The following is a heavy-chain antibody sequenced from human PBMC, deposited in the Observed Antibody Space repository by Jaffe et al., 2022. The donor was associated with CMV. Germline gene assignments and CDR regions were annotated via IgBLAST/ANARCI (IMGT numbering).Heavy chain of an antibody. V-gene: IGHV1-2*02. CDR1: GYTFTGYY. CDR2: INPNSGGT. Sequence: QVQLVQSGAEVKKPGASVKVSCKASGYTFTGYYMHWVRQAPGQGLEWMGWINPNSGGTNYAQKFQGRVTMTRDTSISTAYMELSRLRSDDTAVYYCARDITYDLLPDAHAFDIWGQGTMVTVSS. CDR3: ARDITYDLLPDAHAFDI. J-gene: IGHJ3*02. D-gene: IGHD3-16*01.